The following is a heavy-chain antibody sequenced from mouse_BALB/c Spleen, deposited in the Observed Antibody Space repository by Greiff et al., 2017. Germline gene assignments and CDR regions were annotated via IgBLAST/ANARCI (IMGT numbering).Heavy chain of an antibody. Sequence: VQLQQSGAELVRPGTSVKVSCEASGYAFTNYLIEWVKQRPGQGLEWIGVINPGSGGTNYNEKFKGKATLTADKSSSTAYMQLSSLTSDDSAVYFCARSGGYWYYFDYWGQGTTLTVSS. V-gene: IGHV1-54*03. CDR1: GYAFTNYL. CDR3: ARSGGYWYYFDY. J-gene: IGHJ2*01. D-gene: IGHD2-3*01. CDR2: INPGSGGT.